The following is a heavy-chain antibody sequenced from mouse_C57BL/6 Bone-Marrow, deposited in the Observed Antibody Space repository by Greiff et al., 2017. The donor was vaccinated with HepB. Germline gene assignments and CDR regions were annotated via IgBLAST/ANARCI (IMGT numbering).Heavy chain of an antibody. Sequence: VQLKESGGGLVKPGGSLKLSCAASGFNFSDYGMHWVRQAPEKGLEWVAYISSGSSTIYYADTVKGRFTISRDNAKNTLFLQMTSLRSEDTAMYYCARGGLFYAMDYWGQGTSVTVSS. CDR3: ARGGLFYAMDY. D-gene: IGHD3-1*01. J-gene: IGHJ4*01. V-gene: IGHV5-17*01. CDR2: ISSGSSTI. CDR1: GFNFSDYG.